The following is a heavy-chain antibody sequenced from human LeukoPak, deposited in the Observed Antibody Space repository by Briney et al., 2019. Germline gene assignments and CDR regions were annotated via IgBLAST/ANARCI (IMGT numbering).Heavy chain of an antibody. CDR3: ARSPIAAAGWSHLDY. CDR1: GYTFTSYG. J-gene: IGHJ4*02. D-gene: IGHD6-13*01. CDR2: ISAYNGNT. Sequence: GASVKVSCKASGYTFTSYGISWVRQAPGQGLEWMGWISAYNGNTNYAQKLQGRVTMTTDTSTSTAYMELRSLRSDDTAVYYCARSPIAAAGWSHLDYWGQGTLVTVSS. V-gene: IGHV1-18*01.